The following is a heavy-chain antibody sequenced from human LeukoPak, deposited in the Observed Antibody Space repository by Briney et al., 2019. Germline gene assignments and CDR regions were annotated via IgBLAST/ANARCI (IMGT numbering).Heavy chain of an antibody. D-gene: IGHD4-17*01. CDR3: AREDPQTTVPEGMDV. CDR2: IYYSGTT. V-gene: IGHV4-59*01. J-gene: IGHJ6*02. CDR1: GGSISYYY. Sequence: SETLSLTCTVSGGSISYYYWRWSRHSPGKGVEWIGYIYYSGTTNYNPSLKSRVTISVGTSKNQFSLQLRSVTAADTAVYYCAREDPQTTVPEGMDVWGQGTTVTVSS.